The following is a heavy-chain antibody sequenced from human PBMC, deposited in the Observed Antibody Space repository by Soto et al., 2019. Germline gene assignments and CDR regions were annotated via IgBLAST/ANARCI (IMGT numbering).Heavy chain of an antibody. J-gene: IGHJ6*02. Sequence: QVQLVQSGAEVKKPGSSVKVSCKASGGTFSSYAISWVRQAPGQGLEWMGGIIPIPGTANYAQKFQGRVTITAAESTTTAYIELSSLISEATAVYYCARSHGSITSLEIYYYYYYGMDVWGQGTTVTVSS. CDR2: IIPIPGTA. CDR3: ARSHGSITSLEIYYYYYYGMDV. CDR1: GGTFSSYA. V-gene: IGHV1-69*01. D-gene: IGHD2-2*01.